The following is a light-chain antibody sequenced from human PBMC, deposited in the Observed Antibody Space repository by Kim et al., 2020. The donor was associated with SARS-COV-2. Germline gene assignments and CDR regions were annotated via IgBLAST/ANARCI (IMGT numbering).Light chain of an antibody. CDR1: SGGLASNY. V-gene: IGLV6-57*02. Sequence: KTVTISCTGSSGGLASNYVQWYQQRPGSAPTTVIYEDNQRPSGVPDRFSGSIDSSSNSASLTISGLKTEDEADYYCQSYDSSNQKVFGGGTQLTVL. CDR2: EDN. J-gene: IGLJ3*02. CDR3: QSYDSSNQKV.